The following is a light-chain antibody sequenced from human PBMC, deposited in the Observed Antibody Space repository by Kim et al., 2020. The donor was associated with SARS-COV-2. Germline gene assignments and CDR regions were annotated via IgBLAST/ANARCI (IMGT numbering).Light chain of an antibody. Sequence: QSITISCTGTSSDVSAYNYVSWYQQHPGKAPKLMIYDVTDRPSGVSNRFSGSKSGNTASLTISGLQAEDEADYYCSSYASSRILYVFGTGTKVTVL. CDR1: SSDVSAYNY. CDR3: SSYASSRILYV. CDR2: DVT. V-gene: IGLV2-14*03. J-gene: IGLJ1*01.